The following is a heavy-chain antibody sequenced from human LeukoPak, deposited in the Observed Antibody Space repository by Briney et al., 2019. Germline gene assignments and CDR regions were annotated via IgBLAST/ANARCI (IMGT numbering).Heavy chain of an antibody. V-gene: IGHV1-46*01. Sequence: ASVKVSYKASGYTFTSYYMHWVRQAPGQGLEWMGIINPSGGSTSYAQKFQGRVTMTRDMSTSTVYMELSSLRSEDTAVYYCARDSSRFLEWLDLPHPYYFDYWGQGTLVTVSS. J-gene: IGHJ4*02. D-gene: IGHD3-3*01. CDR3: ARDSSRFLEWLDLPHPYYFDY. CDR1: GYTFTSYY. CDR2: INPSGGST.